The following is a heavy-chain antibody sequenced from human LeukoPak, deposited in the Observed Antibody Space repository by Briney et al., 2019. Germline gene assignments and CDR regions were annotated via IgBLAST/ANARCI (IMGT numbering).Heavy chain of an antibody. Sequence: SETLSLTCTVSGGSITSGSYYWSWIRPPAGKGLEWIGRFYTSGSTNYNPSLKSRVTISVDASKNQLSLKLSCVTAADTAVEYYARGDWLVGPNNNWFDPWGQGTLVIVSS. CDR3: ARGDWLVGPNNNWFDP. CDR1: GGSITSGSYY. V-gene: IGHV4-61*02. D-gene: IGHD1-26*01. CDR2: FYTSGST. J-gene: IGHJ5*02.